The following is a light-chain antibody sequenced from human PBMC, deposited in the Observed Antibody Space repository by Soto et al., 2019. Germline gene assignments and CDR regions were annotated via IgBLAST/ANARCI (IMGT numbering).Light chain of an antibody. CDR1: PSVIRN. CDR3: QQSYSTPLT. Sequence: EIVMTQSPVTLSVSPGETATLSCRASPSVIRNLAWYQKKPGQVPRILIYGASTRVTGVPARFSGSGSGTEFNLTISSLQTEDFATYDCQQSYSTPLTFGGGTKVDIK. V-gene: IGKV3-15*01. J-gene: IGKJ4*01. CDR2: GAS.